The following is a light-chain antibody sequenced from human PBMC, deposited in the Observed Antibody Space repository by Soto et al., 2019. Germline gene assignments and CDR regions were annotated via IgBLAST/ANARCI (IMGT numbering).Light chain of an antibody. Sequence: QAVVTQPASVSGSPGQSITISCTGTSSDVGGYNYVSWYQHHPGKAPKLMIYDVANRPSGVSNRFSGSKSGNTASLTISGLQAEDEADYYCNSYTSSSTYVFGTGTKVTVL. V-gene: IGLV2-14*03. J-gene: IGLJ1*01. CDR3: NSYTSSSTYV. CDR2: DVA. CDR1: SSDVGGYNY.